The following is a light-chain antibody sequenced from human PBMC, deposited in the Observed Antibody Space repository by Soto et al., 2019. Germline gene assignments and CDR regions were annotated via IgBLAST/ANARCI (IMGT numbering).Light chain of an antibody. Sequence: QSVLTQPPSVSAATGQQVTISCSGRSSNIGNNYVSWYQQLPGTAPKFLIYDNDKRPSGIPDRFSGSKSGTSATLGITGRQTGDEADYYCGTWDSSLSAVVFGGGTKLTVL. CDR3: GTWDSSLSAVV. J-gene: IGLJ2*01. CDR1: SSNIGNNY. V-gene: IGLV1-51*01. CDR2: DND.